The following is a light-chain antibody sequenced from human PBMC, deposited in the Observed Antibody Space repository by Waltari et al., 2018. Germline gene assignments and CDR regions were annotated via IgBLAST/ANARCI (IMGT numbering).Light chain of an antibody. J-gene: IGLJ3*02. V-gene: IGLV2-14*01. CDR1: SSDVGGYKY. Sequence: QSALTQPASVSGSPGQSITISCTGTSSDVGGYKYVSWYQQHPGKAPKLMIYEVSNRPSGMSSRFSGSKSGNMASLTSSGLQAEDEADYYCSSYASSSTLWVFGGGTKLTVL. CDR3: SSYASSSTLWV. CDR2: EVS.